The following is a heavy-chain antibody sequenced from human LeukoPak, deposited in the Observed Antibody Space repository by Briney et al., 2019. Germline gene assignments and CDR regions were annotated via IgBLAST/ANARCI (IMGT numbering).Heavy chain of an antibody. D-gene: IGHD3-16*01. CDR1: GYTFMSHG. CDR3: ARATGTWGHDGFDI. J-gene: IGHJ3*02. CDR2: ISGDSSNT. Sequence: ASVKVSFKAYGYTFMSHGISWVRQAPGQGLEWMGWISGDSSNTNYAQRLQGRVTMTTDTSTTTAYMELRSLRSDDTAVYYCARATGTWGHDGFDIWGQGTMVTVSS. V-gene: IGHV1-18*01.